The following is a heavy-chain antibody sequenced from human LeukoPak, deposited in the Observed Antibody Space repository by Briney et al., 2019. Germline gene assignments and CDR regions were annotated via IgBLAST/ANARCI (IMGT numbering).Heavy chain of an antibody. CDR3: ATAWTITMIVDPYYFDY. D-gene: IGHD3-22*01. Sequence: PGGSLRLSCAASGFTFSSYAMSWVRQAPGKGLEWVSAISGSGGSTYYADSVKGRITISRDNSKNTLYLQMNSLRAEDTAVYYCATAWTITMIVDPYYFDYWGQGTLVTVSS. CDR1: GFTFSSYA. V-gene: IGHV3-23*01. CDR2: ISGSGGST. J-gene: IGHJ4*02.